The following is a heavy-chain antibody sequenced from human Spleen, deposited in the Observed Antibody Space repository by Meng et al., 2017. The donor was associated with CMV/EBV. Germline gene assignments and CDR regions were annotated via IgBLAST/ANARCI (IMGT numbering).Heavy chain of an antibody. CDR1: GYSFTDHW. J-gene: IGHJ4*02. CDR2: ISPGDSST. Sequence: GESLKISCKASGYSFTDHWIGWVRQVPGKGLEWMGSISPGDSSTKYSPSFQGQVTISADKSISTAFLQWSSLKAPDTATYYCASLSVENAGINYWGQGTLVTVSS. CDR3: ASLSVENAGINY. D-gene: IGHD1-14*01. V-gene: IGHV5-51*01.